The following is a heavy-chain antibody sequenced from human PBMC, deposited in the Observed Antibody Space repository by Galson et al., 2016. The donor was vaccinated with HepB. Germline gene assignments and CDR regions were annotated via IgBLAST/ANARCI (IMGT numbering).Heavy chain of an antibody. D-gene: IGHD4/OR15-4a*01. V-gene: IGHV4-31*03. CDR1: GRSISSGDYY. Sequence: TLSLTCTVSGRSISSGDYYWSWIRQHPGKGLEWIGYIYYYGRTYSRPSLMSRVTLSVETSKNQFYLKLISVTAADTAVYYCSREESAGRDYYHAVDVWGQGTTVTVSS. CDR2: IYYYGRT. J-gene: IGHJ6*02. CDR3: SREESAGRDYYHAVDV.